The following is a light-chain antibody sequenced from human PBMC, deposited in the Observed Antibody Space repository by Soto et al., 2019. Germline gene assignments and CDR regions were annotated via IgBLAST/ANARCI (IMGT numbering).Light chain of an antibody. CDR2: DAS. Sequence: IVITQSPPTLSVSPGERATLSCRASQSVSSNLAWYQQRPGQAPRLLIYDASNRATGIPARFSGSGSGTDFTLTISSLEPEDFAVYYCQQRSNWPPITFGQGTRLEI. J-gene: IGKJ5*01. V-gene: IGKV3-11*01. CDR1: QSVSSN. CDR3: QQRSNWPPIT.